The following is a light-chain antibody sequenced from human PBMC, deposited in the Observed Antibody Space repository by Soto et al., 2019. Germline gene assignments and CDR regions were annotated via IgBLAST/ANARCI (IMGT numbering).Light chain of an antibody. V-gene: IGKV3D-20*02. CDR1: QTIDNIH. J-gene: IGKJ5*01. CDR2: DAS. Sequence: EIVLTQSPGTLSLSPGERATLSCRASQTIDNIHFAWYQQKPGQAPRLLIYDASNRATGIPARFSGSGSGTDFTLTISSLQPEDFATYYCQQSYSIPITFGQGTRLEIK. CDR3: QQSYSIPIT.